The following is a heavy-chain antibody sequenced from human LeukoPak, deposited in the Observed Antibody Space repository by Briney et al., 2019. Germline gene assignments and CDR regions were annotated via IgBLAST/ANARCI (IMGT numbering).Heavy chain of an antibody. CDR1: GYTFTSYY. V-gene: IGHV1-46*01. Sequence: GASVKVSCKASGYTFTSYYMHWVRQAPGQGLEWMGIINPSGGSTSYAQKFQGRVTMTRDMSTSTVYMELSSLRSEDTAVYYCARDPPIIAAAGTRGWFDPWGQGTLVTVSS. CDR3: ARDPPIIAAAGTRGWFDP. J-gene: IGHJ5*02. CDR2: INPSGGST. D-gene: IGHD6-13*01.